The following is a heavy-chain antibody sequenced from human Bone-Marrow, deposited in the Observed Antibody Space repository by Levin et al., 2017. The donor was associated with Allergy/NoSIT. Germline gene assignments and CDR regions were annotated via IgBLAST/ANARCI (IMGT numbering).Heavy chain of an antibody. Sequence: GGSLRLSCAASGFSFSGYTMNWVRQAPGKGLEWVSSIKSSSSDIYYGDSVKGRFTISRDNAKNSLYLQMNSLRAEDTAVYYCARGVGWGLSRNDYGLDVWGQGTTVTVSS. CDR1: GFSFSGYT. V-gene: IGHV3-21*01. D-gene: IGHD1-26*01. CDR2: IKSSSSDI. CDR3: ARGVGWGLSRNDYGLDV. J-gene: IGHJ6*02.